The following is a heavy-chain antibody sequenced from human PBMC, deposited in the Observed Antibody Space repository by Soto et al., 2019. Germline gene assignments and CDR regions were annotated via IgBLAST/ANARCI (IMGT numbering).Heavy chain of an antibody. CDR2: IYYSGST. D-gene: IGHD3-9*01. CDR1: GGSISTYY. V-gene: IGHV4-59*01. Sequence: PSETLSLTCTVSGGSISTYYWSWIRQPPGKGLERIGYIYYSGSTNYNPSLKSRVTISLDTSKNQFSLKLSSVTAADTAVYYCARDRLANWFDPWGQGTLVTVSS. J-gene: IGHJ5*02. CDR3: ARDRLANWFDP.